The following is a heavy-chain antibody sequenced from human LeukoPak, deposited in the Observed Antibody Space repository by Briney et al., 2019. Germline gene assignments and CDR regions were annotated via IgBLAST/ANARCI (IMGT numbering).Heavy chain of an antibody. CDR1: GYTFTSYG. J-gene: IGHJ4*02. D-gene: IGHD5-18*01. CDR2: ISAYNGNT. V-gene: IGHV1-18*01. Sequence: ASVKVSCKASGYTFTSYGISWVRQAPGPGLEWMGWISAYNGNTNYAQKLQRRVTMTTDTSTSTAYTEQRSLRTDDTAVYYCAREGWLHLDYFDYWGQGTLVTVSS. CDR3: AREGWLHLDYFDY.